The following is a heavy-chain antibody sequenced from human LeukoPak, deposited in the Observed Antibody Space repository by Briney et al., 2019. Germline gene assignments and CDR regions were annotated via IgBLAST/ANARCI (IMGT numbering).Heavy chain of an antibody. V-gene: IGHV1-2*02. J-gene: IGHJ4*02. CDR2: INPNSGGT. Sequence: GVSVKVSCKASGYTFTGYYMHWVRQAPGQGLEWMGWINPNSGGTNYAEKFQGRVTMTRDTSISTAYMELSRLRSDDTAVYYCVPAPPVAARYYVDYWGQGTLV. D-gene: IGHD6-19*01. CDR3: VPAPPVAARYYVDY. CDR1: GYTFTGYY.